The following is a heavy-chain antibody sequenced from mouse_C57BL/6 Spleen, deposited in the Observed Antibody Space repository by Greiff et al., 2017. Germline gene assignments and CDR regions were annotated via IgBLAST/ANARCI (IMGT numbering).Heavy chain of an antibody. J-gene: IGHJ4*01. CDR2: IDPSDSYT. CDR3: AIGRFYYDYPYAMDY. CDR1: GYTFTSYW. Sequence: QVQLQQPGAELVKPGASVKLSCKASGYTFTSYWMPWVNQRPGQGLEWIGEIDPSDSYTNYNQKFKGQATLTGDTSTRTAYMQLSSLSSEYSSVYYCAIGRFYYDYPYAMDYWGQGTSVTVSS. D-gene: IGHD2-4*01. V-gene: IGHV1-50*01.